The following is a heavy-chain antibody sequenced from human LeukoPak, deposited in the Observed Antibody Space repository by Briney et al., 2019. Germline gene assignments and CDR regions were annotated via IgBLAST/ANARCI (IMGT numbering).Heavy chain of an antibody. Sequence: GGSLRLSCAASGFPFSSYGMHWVRQAPGKGLEWVARLVYDERSDYANSVKGRFSISRDNSKNTLFLDMSNLRVDDTAVYYCARDLSAAYDFWGQGVLVTVSS. CDR1: GFPFSSYG. V-gene: IGHV3-33*01. J-gene: IGHJ4*02. D-gene: IGHD2-21*01. CDR3: ARDLSAAYDF. CDR2: LVYDERS.